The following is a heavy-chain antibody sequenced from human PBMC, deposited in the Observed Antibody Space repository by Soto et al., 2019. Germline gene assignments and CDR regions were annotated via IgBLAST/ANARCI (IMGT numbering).Heavy chain of an antibody. Sequence: PGGSLRLSCAASGFTFSSYGMHWVRQAPGKGLEWVAVISYDGSNKYYADSVKGRFTISRDNSKNALYLQMNSLRAEDTAVYYCAKDSTGLAGYYYGMDVWGQGTTVTVSS. CDR2: ISYDGSNK. J-gene: IGHJ6*02. D-gene: IGHD6-25*01. V-gene: IGHV3-30*18. CDR1: GFTFSSYG. CDR3: AKDSTGLAGYYYGMDV.